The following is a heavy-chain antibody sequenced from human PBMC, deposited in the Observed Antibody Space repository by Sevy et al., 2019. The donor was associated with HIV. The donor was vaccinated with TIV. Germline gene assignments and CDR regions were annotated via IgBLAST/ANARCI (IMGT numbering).Heavy chain of an antibody. Sequence: GGSLRLSCAASGFTFSSYAMSWVRQAPGKGLEWGSSISGSGGSTEYADSVKGRFTISGDNSKTTPYLQMNSLRAEDTAVYYCAKPARDSSGYYYALDYWGQGTLVTVSS. D-gene: IGHD3-22*01. CDR2: ISGSGGST. J-gene: IGHJ4*02. CDR1: GFTFSSYA. CDR3: AKPARDSSGYYYALDY. V-gene: IGHV3-23*01.